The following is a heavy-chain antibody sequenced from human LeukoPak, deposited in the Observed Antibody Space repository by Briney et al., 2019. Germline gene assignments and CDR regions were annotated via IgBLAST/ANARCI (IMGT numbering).Heavy chain of an antibody. Sequence: GGSLRLSCAASGFTFSGSAMHWVRQASGKGLEWVGRIRSKANGYATAYAASVKGRFTISRDDSKDTAYLQMNSLKTEDTAVYYCAKVAGSWTVYYYYYMDVWGKGTTVTVSS. D-gene: IGHD6-13*01. V-gene: IGHV3-73*01. CDR2: IRSKANGYAT. CDR1: GFTFSGSA. CDR3: AKVAGSWTVYYYYYMDV. J-gene: IGHJ6*03.